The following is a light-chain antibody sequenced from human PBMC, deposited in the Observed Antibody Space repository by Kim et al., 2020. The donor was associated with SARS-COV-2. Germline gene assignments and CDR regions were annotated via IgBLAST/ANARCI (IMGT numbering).Light chain of an antibody. CDR3: QQFYDNPLN. CDR1: RTVLSTSNNKNY. J-gene: IGKJ4*01. CDR2: WAS. Sequence: DIVMTQSPHSLAVSLGERATINFKSSRTVLSTSNNKNYLAWFQHKPGQPPKLLIFWASIRASGVPDRFTGSGSGTDFTLTISNLQAEDVAIYYCQQFYDNPLNFGGGTKVEIK. V-gene: IGKV4-1*01.